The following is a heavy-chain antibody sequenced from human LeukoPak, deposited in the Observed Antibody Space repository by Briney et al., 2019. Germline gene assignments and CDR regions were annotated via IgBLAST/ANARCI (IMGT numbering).Heavy chain of an antibody. CDR3: ARDRSSRDGYNGNYYYYYMDV. CDR2: IYYSGST. Sequence: SETLSLTCTVSGGSISSYYWSWIRQPPGKGLGWIGYIYYSGSTNYNPSLKSRVTISVDTSKNQFSLKLSSVTAADTAVYYCARDRSSRDGYNGNYYYYYMDVWGKGTTVTVSS. J-gene: IGHJ6*03. CDR1: GGSISSYY. D-gene: IGHD5-24*01. V-gene: IGHV4-59*01.